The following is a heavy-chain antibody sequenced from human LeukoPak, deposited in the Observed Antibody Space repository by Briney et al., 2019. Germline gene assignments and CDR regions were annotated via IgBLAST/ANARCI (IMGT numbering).Heavy chain of an antibody. J-gene: IGHJ4*02. CDR2: IYYSGST. Sequence: PETLSLTCTVSGCSISYYYWSWIRQPPGKGLVWIGYIYYSGSTKYNPSLKSQITISVDTSKNKFSLKLSSVTAADTAMYYCARQGNGDLFYFDYWGQGTLVSVSS. CDR1: GCSISYYY. D-gene: IGHD4-17*01. V-gene: IGHV4-59*08. CDR3: ARQGNGDLFYFDY.